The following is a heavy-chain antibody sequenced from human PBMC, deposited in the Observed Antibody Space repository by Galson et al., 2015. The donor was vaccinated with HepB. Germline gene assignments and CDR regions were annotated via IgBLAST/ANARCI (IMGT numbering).Heavy chain of an antibody. V-gene: IGHV3-23*01. J-gene: IGHJ2*01. CDR1: GFTFNVFA. D-gene: IGHD3-16*02. CDR2: IGGGDA. Sequence: SLRLSCATSGFTFNVFAMNWVRQAPGKGLEWVATIGGGDAYYADSVRGRFTISRDDSKSTVHLQMNSLRAEDTAMYYCAKDTRLGESSLYGWHFDLWGRGTLVTVSS. CDR3: AKDTRLGESSLYGWHFDL.